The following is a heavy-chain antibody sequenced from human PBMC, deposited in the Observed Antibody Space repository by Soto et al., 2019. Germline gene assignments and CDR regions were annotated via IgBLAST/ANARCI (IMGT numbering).Heavy chain of an antibody. CDR3: ARDGAPYYYDSSGYYWFDP. CDR1: GFPFSSYS. V-gene: IGHV3-48*02. Sequence: PGGSLRLSCAASGFPFSSYSMNWVRQAPGKGLEWVSYISSSSSTIYYADSVKGRFTISRDNAKNSLYLQMNSLRDEDTAVYYCARDGAPYYYDSSGYYWFDPWGQGTLVTVSS. D-gene: IGHD3-22*01. J-gene: IGHJ5*02. CDR2: ISSSSSTI.